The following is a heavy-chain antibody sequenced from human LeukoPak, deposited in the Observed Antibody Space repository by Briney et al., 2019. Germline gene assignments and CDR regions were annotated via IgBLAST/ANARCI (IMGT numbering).Heavy chain of an antibody. CDR3: ARIGSEKWSFDY. CDR1: GYTFTGYY. V-gene: IGHV1-2*02. Sequence: ASVKVSCEASGYTFTGYYMHWVRQAPGQGLECMGWINPNSGGTNYAQKFQGRVTMTRDTSISTAYMELSRLRSDDTAVYYCARIGSEKWSFDYWGQGTLVTVSS. CDR2: INPNSGGT. J-gene: IGHJ4*02. D-gene: IGHD2-15*01.